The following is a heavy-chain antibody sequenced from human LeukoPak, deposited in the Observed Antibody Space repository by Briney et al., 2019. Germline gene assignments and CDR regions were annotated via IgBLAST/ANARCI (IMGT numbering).Heavy chain of an antibody. CDR3: ASEYFYKQDS. CDR1: GFTFNNAW. Sequence: PGGSLRLSCAASGFTFNNAWMNWVRQAPGKGLEWVGRIRSKSDGGTTDNAAPLKGRFTISRDDSKNTLYLQMNSLKTEDTAVYYCASEYFYKQDSWGQGTLVAVSS. D-gene: IGHD3-10*01. V-gene: IGHV3-15*01. CDR2: IRSKSDGGTT. J-gene: IGHJ4*02.